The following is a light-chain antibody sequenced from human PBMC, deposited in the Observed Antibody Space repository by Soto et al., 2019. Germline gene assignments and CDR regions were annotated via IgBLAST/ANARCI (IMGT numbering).Light chain of an antibody. CDR2: DVS. V-gene: IGLV2-14*01. Sequence: QSALTQPASVSGSPGQSITISCTGTSSDVGGYNYVSWYQQHTGKAPKLMIYDVSNRPSGVSNRFSGSKSGNTASLTISGLQAEDEADYYCSSYTRSSTQVFGTGTKLTVL. CDR1: SSDVGGYNY. J-gene: IGLJ1*01. CDR3: SSYTRSSTQV.